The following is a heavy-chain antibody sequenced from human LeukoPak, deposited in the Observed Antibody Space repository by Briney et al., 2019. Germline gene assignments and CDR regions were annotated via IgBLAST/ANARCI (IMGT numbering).Heavy chain of an antibody. CDR3: ARGGYCTNGVCSKDSNFDY. V-gene: IGHV1-2*02. CDR1: GYTFTGYY. CDR2: INPNSGGT. D-gene: IGHD2-8*01. Sequence: ASVKVSCKASGYTFTGYYMHWVRQAPGQGLEWMGWINPNSGGTNYAQKFQGRVTMTRDTSISTVYVELSRLRSDDTAVYYCARGGYCTNGVCSKDSNFDYWGQGTLVTVSS. J-gene: IGHJ4*02.